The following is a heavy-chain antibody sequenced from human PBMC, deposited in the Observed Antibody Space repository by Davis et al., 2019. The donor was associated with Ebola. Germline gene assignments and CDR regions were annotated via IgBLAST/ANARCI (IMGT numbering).Heavy chain of an antibody. D-gene: IGHD4-17*01. J-gene: IGHJ4*02. Sequence: SETLSLTCTVSGGSISSYYWSWIRQPPGKGLEWIGYIYYSGSTNYNPSLKSRVTISVDTSKNQFSLKLSSVTAADTAVYYCATHPYFYGDPDYWGQGTLVTVSS. V-gene: IGHV4-59*08. CDR1: GGSISSYY. CDR3: ATHPYFYGDPDY. CDR2: IYYSGST.